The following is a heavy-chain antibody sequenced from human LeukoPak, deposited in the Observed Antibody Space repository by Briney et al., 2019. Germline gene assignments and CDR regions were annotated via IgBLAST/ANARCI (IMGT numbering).Heavy chain of an antibody. V-gene: IGHV3-33*01. J-gene: IGHJ6*02. Sequence: GGSLRLSCAASGFTFSSYGMPWVRQAPGKGLEWVAVIWYDGSNKYYADSVKGRFTISRDNSKNTLYLQMNSLRAEDTAVYYCARETYYDFWSGYYFYYGMDVWGQGTTVTVSS. CDR2: IWYDGSNK. CDR3: ARETYYDFWSGYYFYYGMDV. CDR1: GFTFSSYG. D-gene: IGHD3-3*01.